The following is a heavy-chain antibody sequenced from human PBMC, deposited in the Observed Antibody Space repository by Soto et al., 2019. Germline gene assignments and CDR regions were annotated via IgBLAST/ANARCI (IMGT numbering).Heavy chain of an antibody. V-gene: IGHV3-23*01. Sequence: TGGSLRLSCAASGFTFSSCAMGWVRQAPGKGLEWVSDIIDSGGSTYYADSVKGRFTISRDNSKSTLYLQMNSLRAEDTALYYCAKGRSYYYYYRVDVWGQGTTVIVS. CDR2: IIDSGGST. J-gene: IGHJ6*01. CDR1: GFTFSSCA. CDR3: AKGRSYYYYYRVDV.